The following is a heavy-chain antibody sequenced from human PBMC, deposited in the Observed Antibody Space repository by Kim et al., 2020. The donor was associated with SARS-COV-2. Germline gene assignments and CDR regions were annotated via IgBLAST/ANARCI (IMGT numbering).Heavy chain of an antibody. Sequence: NYSPSFQGHVTISADKSISTAYLQWSSLKASDTAMYYCARHHWFGEFTDYWGQGTLVTVSS. J-gene: IGHJ4*02. V-gene: IGHV5-10-1*01. D-gene: IGHD3-10*01. CDR3: ARHHWFGEFTDY.